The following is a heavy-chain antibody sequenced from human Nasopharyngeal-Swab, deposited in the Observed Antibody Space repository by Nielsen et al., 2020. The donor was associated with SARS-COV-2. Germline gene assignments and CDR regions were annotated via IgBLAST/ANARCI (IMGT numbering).Heavy chain of an antibody. CDR2: INDGNGNT. J-gene: IGHJ2*01. V-gene: IGHV1-3*01. Sequence: ASVKVSCKASGYTFTSYAMHWVHQAPGQRLEWMGWINDGNGNTKYSQKFQGRVTITRDTSASTAYMELSSLRSEDTAVYYCARVKSRIAVAAHWYFDLWGRGTLVTVSS. CDR1: GYTFTSYA. D-gene: IGHD6-19*01. CDR3: ARVKSRIAVAAHWYFDL.